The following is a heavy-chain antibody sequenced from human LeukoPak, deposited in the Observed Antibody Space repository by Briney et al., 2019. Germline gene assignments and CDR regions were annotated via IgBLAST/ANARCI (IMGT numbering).Heavy chain of an antibody. CDR1: GYTFTGYY. V-gene: IGHV1-2*02. D-gene: IGHD5-18*01. Sequence: ASVKVSCKASGYTFTGYYMHWVRQAPGQGLEWMGWINPNSGGTNYAQKFQGRVTMTRDTSIRTVYMEMSSLRSDDTAMYYCATYPGPAIQGSFDYWGQGTLVTVSS. CDR2: INPNSGGT. J-gene: IGHJ4*02. CDR3: ATYPGPAIQGSFDY.